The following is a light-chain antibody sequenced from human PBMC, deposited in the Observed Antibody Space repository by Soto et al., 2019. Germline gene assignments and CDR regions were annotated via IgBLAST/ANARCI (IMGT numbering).Light chain of an antibody. CDR1: SSDIGGYNY. CDR3: SSYTVSYTRV. V-gene: IGLV2-14*01. J-gene: IGLJ3*02. CDR2: EVS. Sequence: QSVLTQPASMSGSPGQSITISCTGTSSDIGGYNYVSWFQQHPGKAPKLMIYEVSNRPSGVSNRFSGSKSGNTASLTISGLQAEDEADYYCSSYTVSYTRVFGGGTKLTVL.